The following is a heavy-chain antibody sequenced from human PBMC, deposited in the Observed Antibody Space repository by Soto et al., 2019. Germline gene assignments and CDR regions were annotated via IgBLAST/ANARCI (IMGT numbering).Heavy chain of an antibody. J-gene: IGHJ6*03. CDR2: IKQDGSEK. D-gene: IGHD2-15*01. CDR3: ARVGVGQVSEHKLLGSDYYMDV. V-gene: IGHV3-7*01. Sequence: GGSLRLSCAASGFTFSSYWMSWVRQAPGKGLEWVANIKQDGSEKYYVDSVKGRFTISRDNAKNSLYLQMNSLRADDTAVYYCARVGVGQVSEHKLLGSDYYMDVWGKGTTVTVSS. CDR1: GFTFSSYW.